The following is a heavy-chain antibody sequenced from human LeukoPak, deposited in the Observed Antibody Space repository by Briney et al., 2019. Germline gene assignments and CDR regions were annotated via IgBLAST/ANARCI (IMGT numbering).Heavy chain of an antibody. CDR1: GFTFDDYA. CDR2: IRWNSGSI. V-gene: IGHV3-9*01. J-gene: IGHJ4*02. D-gene: IGHD1-1*01. CDR3: TKDIGRTTEYYFDS. Sequence: GGSLRLSCAASGFTFDDYAMHWLRQAPGKGLEGVSGIRWNSGSIGYADSVKGRFTISRDNAKNPLYLQMNSLRTEDTALYYCTKDIGRTTEYYFDSWGQGTLVTVSS.